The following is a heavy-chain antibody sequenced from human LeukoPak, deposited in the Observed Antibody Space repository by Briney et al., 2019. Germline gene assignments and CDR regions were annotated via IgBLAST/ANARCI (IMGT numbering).Heavy chain of an antibody. J-gene: IGHJ1*01. Sequence: GGSLRLSCAASGFTFSSYAMTWVRQAPGKGLEWVSAISGSGGSTYYADSVKGRFTISRDNSKNTLYLQMNSLRAEDTAVYYCAKDPSSSWYGYLQHWGQGTLVTVSS. V-gene: IGHV3-23*01. CDR2: ISGSGGST. CDR1: GFTFSSYA. CDR3: AKDPSSSWYGYLQH. D-gene: IGHD6-13*01.